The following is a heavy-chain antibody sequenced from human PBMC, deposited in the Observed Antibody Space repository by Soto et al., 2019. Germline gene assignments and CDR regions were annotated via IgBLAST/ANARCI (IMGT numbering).Heavy chain of an antibody. CDR3: AAGGKNGYIK. J-gene: IGHJ4*02. CDR1: RDTFDSYA. Sequence: GGSVKVSCKASRDTFDSYAMTWVRLAPGQGPEWMGGIIPILGTTKYAQKFQGRVTMTADESTSTVYMELSSLRSEDGAVYYCAAGGKNGYIKWGQGTQVTVSS. CDR2: IIPILGTT. V-gene: IGHV1-69*13. D-gene: IGHD1-1*01.